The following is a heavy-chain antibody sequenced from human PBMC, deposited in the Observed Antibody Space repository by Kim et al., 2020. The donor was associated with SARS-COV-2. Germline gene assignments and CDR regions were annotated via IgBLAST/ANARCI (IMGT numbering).Heavy chain of an antibody. CDR2: IGTAGDT. D-gene: IGHD3-10*01. CDR3: ARGATMVRGVYYYYYGMDV. CDR1: GFTFSSYD. J-gene: IGHJ6*02. Sequence: GSLRLSCAASGFTFSSYDMHWVRQATGKGLEWVSAIGTAGDTYYPGSVKGRFTISRENAKNSLYLQMNSLRAGDTAVYYCARGATMVRGVYYYYYGMDVWGQGTTVTVSS. V-gene: IGHV3-13*04.